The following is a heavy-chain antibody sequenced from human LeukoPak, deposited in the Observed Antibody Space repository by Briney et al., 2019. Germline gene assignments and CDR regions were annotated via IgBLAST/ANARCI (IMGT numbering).Heavy chain of an antibody. CDR3: ARGDYDYVWGSYRYFDY. Sequence: GGSLRLSCAASGFTFSSYGMHWVRQAPGKGLEWVAVIWYDGSNKYYADSVKGRFTISRDNSKNTLYLQMNSLRAEDTAVYYCARGDYDYVWGSYRYFDYWGQGPLVTVSS. CDR2: IWYDGSNK. J-gene: IGHJ4*02. D-gene: IGHD3-16*02. V-gene: IGHV3-33*01. CDR1: GFTFSSYG.